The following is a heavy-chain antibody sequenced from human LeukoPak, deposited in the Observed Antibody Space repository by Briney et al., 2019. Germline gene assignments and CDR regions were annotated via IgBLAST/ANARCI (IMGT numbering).Heavy chain of an antibody. D-gene: IGHD5-24*01. CDR1: GDSINSYY. Sequence: SETLSLTCTVSGDSINSYYWNWIRQPPGKGLEWIGYIYYSGRTDYNPSLKSRVTISVDTSKHQFSMKLKSVTAANTAVYFCARGRWLPNAFDIWGQGTMVTVFS. CDR3: ARGRWLPNAFDI. V-gene: IGHV4-59*01. J-gene: IGHJ3*02. CDR2: IYYSGRT.